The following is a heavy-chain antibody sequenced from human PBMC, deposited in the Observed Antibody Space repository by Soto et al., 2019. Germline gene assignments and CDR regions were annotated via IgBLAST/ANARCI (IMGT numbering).Heavy chain of an antibody. CDR3: ASQRAKTYYYDSSGYTGMDV. CDR2: INHSGST. Sequence: SETLSLTCTVSGGSISSYYWSWIRQPPGKGLEWIGEINHSGSTNYNPSLKSRVTISVDTSKNQFSLKLSSVTAADTAVYYCASQRAKTYYYDSSGYTGMDVWGQGTTVTVSS. J-gene: IGHJ6*02. CDR1: GGSISSYY. D-gene: IGHD3-22*01. V-gene: IGHV4-34*01.